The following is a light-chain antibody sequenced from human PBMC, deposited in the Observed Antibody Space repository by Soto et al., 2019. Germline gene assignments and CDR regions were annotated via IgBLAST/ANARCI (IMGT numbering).Light chain of an antibody. CDR3: QQANSFPLS. J-gene: IGKJ4*01. CDR1: ESVGNW. CDR2: AAY. Sequence: DIQMTQSPSSLSASVGDRITITCRAKESVGNWLAWYQQKPGKAPKLLIYAAYTLPSGVQSRFSGSRSGTVFSLTVRSLQPEDFATYYCQQANSFPLSFGGGTKVDIK. V-gene: IGKV1D-12*01.